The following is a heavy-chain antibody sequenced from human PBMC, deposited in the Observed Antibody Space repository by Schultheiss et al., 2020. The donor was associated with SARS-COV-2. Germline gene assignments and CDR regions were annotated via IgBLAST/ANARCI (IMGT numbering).Heavy chain of an antibody. CDR2: IGTAGDP. V-gene: IGHV3-13*05. CDR3: ATSLAARGAFDI. D-gene: IGHD6-6*01. J-gene: IGHJ3*02. CDR1: GFTFSSYD. Sequence: GESLKISCAASGFTFSSYDMHWVRQATGKGLEWVSAIGTAGDPYYPGSVKGRFTISRENAKNSLYLQMNSLRAEDTAVYYCATSLAARGAFDIWGQGTMVTVSS.